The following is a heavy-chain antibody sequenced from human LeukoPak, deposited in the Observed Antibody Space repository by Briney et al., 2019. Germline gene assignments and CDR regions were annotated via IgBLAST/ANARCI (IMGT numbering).Heavy chain of an antibody. D-gene: IGHD5-12*01. CDR1: GYTFTGYY. V-gene: IGHV1-2*02. CDR3: ASGVYGYDLAFGSRY. J-gene: IGHJ4*02. Sequence: ASVKVSCKASGYTFTGYYMHWVRQAPGQGLEWMGWINPNSGGTNYAQKFQGRVTMTRDTSISTAYMELSRLRSDDTAVYYCASGVYGYDLAFGSRYWGQGTLVTVSS. CDR2: INPNSGGT.